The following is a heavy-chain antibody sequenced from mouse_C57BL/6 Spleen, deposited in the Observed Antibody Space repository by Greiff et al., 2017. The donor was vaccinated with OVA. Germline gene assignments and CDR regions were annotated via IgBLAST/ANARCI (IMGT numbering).Heavy chain of an antibody. J-gene: IGHJ2*01. CDR3: SRWHYGSSYLDY. D-gene: IGHD1-1*01. CDR2: IYPGSGNT. CDR1: GYTFTDYY. V-gene: IGHV1-76*01. Sequence: QVQLQQSGAELVRPGASVKLSCKASGYTFTDYYINWVKQRPGQGLEWIARIYPGSGNTYYNEKFKCKATLTAEKSSSTAYMQLSSLTSEDSAVYFCSRWHYGSSYLDYWGQGTTLTVSS.